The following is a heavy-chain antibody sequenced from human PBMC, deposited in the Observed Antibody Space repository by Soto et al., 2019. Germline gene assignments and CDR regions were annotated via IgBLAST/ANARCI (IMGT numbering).Heavy chain of an antibody. CDR1: GFTFTAYA. CDR2: ISSSSSYI. D-gene: IGHD4-4*01. V-gene: IGHV3-21*01. CDR3: ARDRGGMTTRFRSYYMDV. J-gene: IGHJ6*03. Sequence: PGGSLRLSCAASGFTFTAYAMSWVRQAPGKGLEWVSTISSSSSYIYYADSVKGRFTISRDNAKNSLYLQMNSLRAEDTAVYYCARDRGGMTTRFRSYYMDVWGKGTTVTVSS.